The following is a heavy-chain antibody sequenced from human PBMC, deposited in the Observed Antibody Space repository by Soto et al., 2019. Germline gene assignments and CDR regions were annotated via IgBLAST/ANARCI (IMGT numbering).Heavy chain of an antibody. J-gene: IGHJ4*02. V-gene: IGHV4-59*08. D-gene: IGHD3-3*01. Sequence: PSETLSLTCTVSGGSISSYYWSWIRQPPGKGLEWIGYIYYSGNTNYNPSLKSRVTISVDTSKNQFSLKLSSVTAADTAVYYCADLTWNGYYLPWGQGTLVTVSS. CDR3: ADLTWNGYYLP. CDR1: GGSISSYY. CDR2: IYYSGNT.